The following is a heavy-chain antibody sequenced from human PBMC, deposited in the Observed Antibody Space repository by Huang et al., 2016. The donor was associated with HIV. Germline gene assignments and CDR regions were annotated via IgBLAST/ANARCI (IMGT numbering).Heavy chain of an antibody. CDR1: GGSISSSSYY. Sequence: QLQLQESGPGLVKPSETLSLTCTVSGGSISSSSYYWGWIRQPPGKGLEWIGSIYYRGSTNYNPSLKSRVTISVDTSKNQFALKLSSVTAADTAVYYCASLWFGDDAFDIWGQGTMVTVSS. J-gene: IGHJ3*02. V-gene: IGHV4-39*01. CDR3: ASLWFGDDAFDI. CDR2: IYYRGST. D-gene: IGHD3-10*01.